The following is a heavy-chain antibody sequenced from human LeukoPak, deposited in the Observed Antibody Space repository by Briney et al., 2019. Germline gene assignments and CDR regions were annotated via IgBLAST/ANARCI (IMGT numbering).Heavy chain of an antibody. V-gene: IGHV3-21*01. D-gene: IGHD6-13*01. CDR1: GFTFSSYS. Sequence: GGSLRLSCAASGFTFSSYSMNWVRQAPGKGLEWVSSVSSSSTYIYYADSVKGRFTISRDDAKNSLHLQMNSLRAEDTAVYYCARNRYGSSLDAFDIWGQGTVVTVSS. CDR2: VSSSSTYI. J-gene: IGHJ3*02. CDR3: ARNRYGSSLDAFDI.